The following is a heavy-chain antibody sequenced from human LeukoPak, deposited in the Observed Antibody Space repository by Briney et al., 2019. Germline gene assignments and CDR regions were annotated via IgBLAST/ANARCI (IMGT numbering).Heavy chain of an antibody. CDR1: RITISTYW. CDR2: TNSDASST. J-gene: IGHJ4*02. V-gene: IGHV3-74*01. CDR3: ARGEKYGSSNY. D-gene: IGHD1-26*01. Sequence: GGSLRLSCAASRITISTYWRHWLRQAPGKGLVWVSRTNSDASSTSYADSAKGRFTISRDNAKNPLYLQRNSRRAEDTAVYYCARGEKYGSSNYCGQGTLVTVSS.